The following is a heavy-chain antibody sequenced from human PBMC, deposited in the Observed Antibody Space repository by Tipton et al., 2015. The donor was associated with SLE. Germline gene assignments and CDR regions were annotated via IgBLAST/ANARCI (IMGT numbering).Heavy chain of an antibody. CDR1: GDSISTGTYY. CDR2: YTGST. J-gene: IGHJ6*03. Sequence: TLSLTCTVSGDSISTGTYYWGWIRQPPGKGLEWIGYTGSTSYNPSLKSRAIVSVDTSKNQFSLKLTSVTAADTAVYYCARGSSGYSSSWYYYYYYMDVWGKGTTVTVSS. D-gene: IGHD6-13*01. CDR3: ARGSSGYSSSWYYYYYYMDV. V-gene: IGHV4-39*07.